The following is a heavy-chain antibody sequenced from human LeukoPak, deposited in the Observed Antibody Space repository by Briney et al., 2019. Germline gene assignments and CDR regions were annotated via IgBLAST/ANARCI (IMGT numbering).Heavy chain of an antibody. CDR2: IYYSGST. D-gene: IGHD5-18*01. J-gene: IGHJ6*03. CDR3: ARTTEGGYTYGYFYYYYMDV. V-gene: IGHV4-39*07. CDR1: GGSISSSNYY. Sequence: SETLSLTCTVSGGSISSSNYYWGWIRQPPGKGLEWIGSIYYSGSTYYNPSLKSRVTISVDTSKKQFSLKLSSVTAADTAVYYCARTTEGGYTYGYFYYYYMDVWGKGTTVTISS.